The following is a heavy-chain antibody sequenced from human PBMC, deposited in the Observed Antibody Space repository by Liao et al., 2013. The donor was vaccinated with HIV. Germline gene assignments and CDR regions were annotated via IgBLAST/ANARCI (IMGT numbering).Heavy chain of an antibody. D-gene: IGHD1-1*01. J-gene: IGHJ4*02. CDR3: ARRGGMGYFDY. V-gene: IGHV4-34*01. CDR1: GGSFSGYY. CDR2: INHSGST. Sequence: QVQLQQWGAGLLKPSETLSLTCAVYGGSFSGYYWSWIRQPPGKGLEWIGEINHSGSTNYNPSLKSRVTISVDTSKNQFSLKLSSVTAADTAVYYCARRGGMGYFDYWGQGTLVTVSS.